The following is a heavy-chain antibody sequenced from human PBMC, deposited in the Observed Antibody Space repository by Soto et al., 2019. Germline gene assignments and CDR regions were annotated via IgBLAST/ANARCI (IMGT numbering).Heavy chain of an antibody. J-gene: IGHJ4*02. CDR2: IYHSGST. D-gene: IGHD4-17*01. V-gene: IGHV4-4*02. Sequence: QVQLQESGPGLVKPSGTLSLTCAVSGGSISSSNWWSWVHQPPGKGLEWIGEIYHSGSTNYNPSLKRRVTMSVDKSKHQFSLKLSSVTAADTAVYYCARVKPYGDLPFDYWGQGTLVTVSS. CDR1: GGSISSSNW. CDR3: ARVKPYGDLPFDY.